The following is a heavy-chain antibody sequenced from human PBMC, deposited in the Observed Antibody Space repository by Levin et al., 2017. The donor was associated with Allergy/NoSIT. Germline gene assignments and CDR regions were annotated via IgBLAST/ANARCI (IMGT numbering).Heavy chain of an antibody. CDR1: GDSVSSNSAA. V-gene: IGHV6-1*01. CDR2: TYYRSKWNN. J-gene: IGHJ6*03. CDR3: ACLAAGRVDYMDV. D-gene: IGHD6-25*01. Sequence: SQTLSLTCAISGDSVSSNSAAWNWIRQSPSRGLEWLGRTYYRSKWNNDYAVSVKSRITINPDRSKNQFSLQLNSVTPDDTAVYYCACLAAGRVDYMDVWGKGTTVTVSS.